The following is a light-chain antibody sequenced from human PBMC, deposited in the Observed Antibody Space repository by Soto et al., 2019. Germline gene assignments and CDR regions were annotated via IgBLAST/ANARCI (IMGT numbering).Light chain of an antibody. Sequence: QSALTQTASVSGSPGQSITMSCTGTSSDVGGYNFVSWYQQHPGKAPKLIVHEVANRLSGVSGRFSGSKSGNTAFLTISGLRDEDEADYYCSSYSTSYFDFFGSGTKLTVL. J-gene: IGLJ1*01. CDR2: EVA. V-gene: IGLV2-14*03. CDR1: SSDVGGYNF. CDR3: SSYSTSYFDF.